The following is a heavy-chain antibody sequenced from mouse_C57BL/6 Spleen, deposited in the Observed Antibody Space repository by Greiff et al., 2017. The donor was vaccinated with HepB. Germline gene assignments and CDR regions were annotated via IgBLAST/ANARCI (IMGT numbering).Heavy chain of an antibody. V-gene: IGHV1-81*01. CDR3: ARKGITTVVDYYAMDY. J-gene: IGHJ4*01. CDR1: GYTFTSYG. CDR2: IYPRSGNT. Sequence: VQLQQSGAELARPGASVKLSCKASGYTFTSYGISWVKQRTGQGLEWIGEIYPRSGNTYYNEKFKGKATLTADKSSSKAYMELRSLTSEDSAVYFCARKGITTVVDYYAMDYWGQGTSVTVSS. D-gene: IGHD1-1*01.